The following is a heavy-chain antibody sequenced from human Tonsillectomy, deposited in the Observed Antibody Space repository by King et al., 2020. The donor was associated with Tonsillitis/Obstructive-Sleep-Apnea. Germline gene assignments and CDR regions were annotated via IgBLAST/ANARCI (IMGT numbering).Heavy chain of an antibody. Sequence: VQLVESGGDLVQPGGSLGLSCAASGFTFSNYLMGWVRRAPGKGLEWWANIKEDGSEKYYVDSVKGRFTISKDNAKNSLYLQMNSLRAEDTAVYYCARGSSWGDYWGQGTQVTVSS. D-gene: IGHD6-13*01. J-gene: IGHJ4*02. CDR1: GFTFSNYL. CDR2: IKEDGSEK. CDR3: ARGSSWGDY. V-gene: IGHV3-7*04.